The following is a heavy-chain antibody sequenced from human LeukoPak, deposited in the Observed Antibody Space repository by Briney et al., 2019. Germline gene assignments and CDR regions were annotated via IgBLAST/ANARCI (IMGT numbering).Heavy chain of an antibody. Sequence: GASVKVSCKASGYTFTGYYIHWVRQAPGQGLEWMGWINPNNGATNYAQKFQGRITMTRDTSITTAYMELSSLRSDDTAIYYCARDVVVVVGASRSNFYFYMDVWVKGPRSPSP. D-gene: IGHD2-15*01. J-gene: IGHJ6*03. CDR3: ARDVVVVVGASRSNFYFYMDV. CDR1: GYTFTGYY. V-gene: IGHV1-2*02. CDR2: INPNNGAT.